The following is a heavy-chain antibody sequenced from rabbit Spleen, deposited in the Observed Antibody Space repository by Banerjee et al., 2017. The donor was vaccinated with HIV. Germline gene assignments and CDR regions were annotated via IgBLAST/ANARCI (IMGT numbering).Heavy chain of an antibody. D-gene: IGHD3-1*01. V-gene: IGHV1S45*01. CDR3: ARDRPGSDNFDL. J-gene: IGHJ4*01. CDR2: IDIDGSGST. Sequence: QELLVESGGDLVKPGASLTLTCKASGFDFSRSDWICWVRQAPGKGLEWIACIDIDGSGSTYYANWARGRFTISKTSSTTVTLQMTSLTAADTATYFCARDRPGSDNFDLWGQGTLVTVS. CDR1: GFDFSRSDW.